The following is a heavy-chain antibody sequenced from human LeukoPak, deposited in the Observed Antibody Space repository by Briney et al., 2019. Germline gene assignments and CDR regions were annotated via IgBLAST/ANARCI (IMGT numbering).Heavy chain of an antibody. CDR1: GFTFSSYG. D-gene: IGHD2-21*02. J-gene: IGHJ6*03. V-gene: IGHV3-30*18. Sequence: GGSLRLSCAASGFTFSSYGMHWVRQAPGKGLEWVAVISYDGSNKYYADSVKGRFTISRDNSKNTLYLQMNSLRAEDTAVYYCAKVVVTAIFYMDVWGKGTTVTVSS. CDR3: AKVVVTAIFYMDV. CDR2: ISYDGSNK.